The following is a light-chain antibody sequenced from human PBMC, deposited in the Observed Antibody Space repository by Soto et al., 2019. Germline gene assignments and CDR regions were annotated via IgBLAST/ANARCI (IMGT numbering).Light chain of an antibody. Sequence: QSALTQPASLSGSPGQSITISCTGTSSDIGAYDYVSWFQQHPGKAPKLMISEVNNRPSGVSNRFSGSKSGNTASLTVSGLQAEDEADYYCSSYAGSKTVFGGGTKVTVL. J-gene: IGLJ2*01. CDR2: EVN. CDR3: SSYAGSKTV. CDR1: SSDIGAYDY. V-gene: IGLV2-14*01.